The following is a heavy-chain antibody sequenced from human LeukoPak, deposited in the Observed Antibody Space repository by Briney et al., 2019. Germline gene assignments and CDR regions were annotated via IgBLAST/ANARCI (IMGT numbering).Heavy chain of an antibody. CDR3: AKEGHKHGIPYFDC. J-gene: IGHJ4*02. CDR2: INDDGGST. D-gene: IGHD2-8*01. CDR1: GFTFTNYA. V-gene: IGHV3-23*01. Sequence: PGGSLRLSCAASGFTFTNYAMSWVRQAPGKGLEWVSGINDDGGSTYYADSVKGRFTISRDNFRNTLYLQMNSLRADDTAVYYCAKEGHKHGIPYFDCWGQGALVTVSS.